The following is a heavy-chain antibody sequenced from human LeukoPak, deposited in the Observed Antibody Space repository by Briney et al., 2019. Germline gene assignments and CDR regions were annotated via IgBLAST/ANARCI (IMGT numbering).Heavy chain of an antibody. CDR2: VYSGVNT. D-gene: IGHD5-24*01. CDR1: GLNDSSKY. CDR3: ARVMDYFDY. V-gene: IGHV3-53*01. Sequence: GGSLRLYCAASGLNDSSKYMIWVRQAPGKGLEWASVVYSGVNTYYADTVNGRFTIARDNSKNTLYLQMNSLRAEDTAVYYCARVMDYFDYWGQGTLVTVSS. J-gene: IGHJ4*02.